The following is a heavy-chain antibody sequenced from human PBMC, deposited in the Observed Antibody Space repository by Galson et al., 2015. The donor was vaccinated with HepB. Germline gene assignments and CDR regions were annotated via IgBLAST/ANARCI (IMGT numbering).Heavy chain of an antibody. J-gene: IGHJ4*02. CDR2: IFSNDEK. CDR1: GFSLSNARMG. CDR3: ARNYYDSSGSLDY. V-gene: IGHV2-26*01. D-gene: IGHD3-22*01. Sequence: PALVKPTQTLTLTCTVSGFSLSNARMGASWIRQPPGKALEWLAHIFSNDEKSYSTSLKSRLTISKDTSKSQVVHTMTNMDPVDTATYYCARNYYDSSGSLDYWGQGTLVTVSS.